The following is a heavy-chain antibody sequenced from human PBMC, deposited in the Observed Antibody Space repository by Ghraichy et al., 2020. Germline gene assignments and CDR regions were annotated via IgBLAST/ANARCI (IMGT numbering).Heavy chain of an antibody. V-gene: IGHV4-34*01. D-gene: IGHD3-3*01. CDR2: INHSGST. CDR1: GGSFSGYY. CDR3: ARAPLSNDFWSGYYSNGGMDV. J-gene: IGHJ6*02. Sequence: SETLSLTCAVYGGSFSGYYWSWIRQPPGKGLEWIGEINHSGSTNYNPSLKSRVTISVDTSKNQFSLKLSSVTAADTAVYYCARAPLSNDFWSGYYSNGGMDVWGQGTTVTVSS.